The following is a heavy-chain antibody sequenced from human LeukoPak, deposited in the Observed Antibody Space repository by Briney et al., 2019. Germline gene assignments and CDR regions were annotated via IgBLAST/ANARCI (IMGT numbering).Heavy chain of an antibody. CDR2: INPSGGST. J-gene: IGHJ3*02. D-gene: IGHD6-13*01. Sequence: ASVKVSCKASGYTFTSYYMHWVRQAPGQGLEWMGIINPSGGSTSYAQKFQGRVTMTRDTSTSTVYMELSSLRSEDTAVYYCARDMGGAAGRTEDAFDIWGQGTMVTVSS. CDR1: GYTFTSYY. CDR3: ARDMGGAAGRTEDAFDI. V-gene: IGHV1-46*01.